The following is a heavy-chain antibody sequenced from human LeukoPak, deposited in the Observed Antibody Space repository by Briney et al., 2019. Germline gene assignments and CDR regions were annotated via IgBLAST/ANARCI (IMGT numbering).Heavy chain of an antibody. Sequence: ASVKVSCKASGYTFTSYYMHWVRQAPGQGLEWMGIINPSGGSTSYAQKFQGRVTMTRDTSTSTVYMELSSLRSEDTAVYYCARGHSMGGYRTYYYYYMDVWGKGTTVTVSS. V-gene: IGHV1-46*01. CDR2: INPSGGST. CDR1: GYTFTSYY. J-gene: IGHJ6*03. D-gene: IGHD5-12*01. CDR3: ARGHSMGGYRTYYYYYMDV.